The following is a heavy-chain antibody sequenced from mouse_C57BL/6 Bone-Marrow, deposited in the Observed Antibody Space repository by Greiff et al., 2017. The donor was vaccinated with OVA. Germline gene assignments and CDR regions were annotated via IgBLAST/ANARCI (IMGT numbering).Heavy chain of an antibody. D-gene: IGHD1-1*01. CDR2: INSNYGTN. CDR1: GYSFTDYN. CDR3: STYYFFDY. V-gene: IGHV1-39*01. J-gene: IGHJ2*01. Sequence: EVQLLQSGPELVKPGASVKISCKASGYSFTDYNMNWVKQSNGKSLEWIGVINSNYGTNSYNQKFKGKATLTVDQSSSAAYMHLNSLTSDDSAFYYCSTYYFFDYWGQGTTLTVSS.